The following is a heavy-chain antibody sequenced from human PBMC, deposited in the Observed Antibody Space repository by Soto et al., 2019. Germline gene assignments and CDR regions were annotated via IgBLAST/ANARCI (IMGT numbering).Heavy chain of an antibody. D-gene: IGHD6-13*01. CDR3: TRVQIAAAGSTYYYYYGMDV. J-gene: IGHJ6*02. CDR2: IWYDGSNK. CDR1: GFTFSSYG. V-gene: IGHV3-33*01. Sequence: GGSLRLSCAASGFTFSSYGMHWVRQAPGKGLEWVAVIWYDGSNKYYADSVKGRFTISRDNSKNTLYLQMNSLRAEDTAVYYYTRVQIAAAGSTYYYYYGMDVWGQGTTVTVSS.